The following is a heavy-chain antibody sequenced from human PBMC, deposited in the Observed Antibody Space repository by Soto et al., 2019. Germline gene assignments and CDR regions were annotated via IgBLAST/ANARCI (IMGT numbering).Heavy chain of an antibody. CDR1: GFTFSSYG. CDR3: AWAGGSIVSWFDP. Sequence: QVQLVESGGGVVQPVRSLRLSCAASGFTFSSYGMHWVRQAPGKGLEWVAVIWYDGSNKYYADSVKGRFTISRDNSKNTLYLQMDSLRAEDTAVYYCAWAGGSIVSWFDPWGQGTLVTVSS. CDR2: IWYDGSNK. D-gene: IGHD2-15*01. V-gene: IGHV3-33*01. J-gene: IGHJ5*02.